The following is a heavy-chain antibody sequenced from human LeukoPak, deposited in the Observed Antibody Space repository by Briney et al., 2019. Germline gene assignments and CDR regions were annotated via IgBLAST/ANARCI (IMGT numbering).Heavy chain of an antibody. V-gene: IGHV1-8*01. D-gene: IGHD2-2*01. CDR3: ARVDCSSTSCYDGY. CDR2: MNPNSGNT. Sequence: ASVKVSCKASGYTFTSYDINWVRQATGRGLEWMGRMNPNSGNTGYAQKFQGRVTMTRNTSISTAYMELSSLRSEDTAVYYCARVDCSSTSCYDGYWGQGTLVTVSS. CDR1: GYTFTSYD. J-gene: IGHJ4*02.